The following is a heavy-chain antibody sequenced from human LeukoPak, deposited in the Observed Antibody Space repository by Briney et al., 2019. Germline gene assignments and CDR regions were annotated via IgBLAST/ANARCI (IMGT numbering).Heavy chain of an antibody. D-gene: IGHD5-18*01. J-gene: IGHJ4*02. V-gene: IGHV1-2*04. Sequence: ASVKVSCKASGYTFTGYYMHWVRQAPGQGPEWMGWINPNSGGTNYAQKFQGWVTVTRDTSISTAYMELSRLRSDDTAVYYCARAGGGYSYGAIDYWGQGTLVTVSS. CDR2: INPNSGGT. CDR3: ARAGGGYSYGAIDY. CDR1: GYTFTGYY.